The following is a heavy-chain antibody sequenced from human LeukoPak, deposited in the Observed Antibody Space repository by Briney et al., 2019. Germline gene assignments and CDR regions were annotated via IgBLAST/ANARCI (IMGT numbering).Heavy chain of an antibody. J-gene: IGHJ4*02. CDR1: GFTFSSYS. Sequence: GGSLRLSCAASGFTFSSYSMNWVRQAPGKGLEWVSAISGRGGSTYYADSVKGRFTISRDNSKNTLYLQMNSLRAEDTTVYYCAKVPYYDSSGYPVDYWGRGTLVTVSS. CDR3: AKVPYYDSSGYPVDY. D-gene: IGHD3-22*01. V-gene: IGHV3-23*01. CDR2: ISGRGGST.